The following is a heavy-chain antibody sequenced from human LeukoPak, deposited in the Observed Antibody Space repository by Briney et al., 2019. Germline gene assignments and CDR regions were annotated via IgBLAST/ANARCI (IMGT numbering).Heavy chain of an antibody. CDR3: AKKWSGDYDSSGVNDAFDI. V-gene: IGHV3-30*02. J-gene: IGHJ3*02. CDR2: IRYHGSDK. CDR1: GFTFSSYG. D-gene: IGHD3-22*01. Sequence: GGSLRLSCAASGFTFSSYGMHWVRQAPGKGLEWVAFIRYHGSDKYYADSVKDRFTISRDNSKNTLYLQMNSLRAEDTAVYYCAKKWSGDYDSSGVNDAFDIWGQGTMVTVSS.